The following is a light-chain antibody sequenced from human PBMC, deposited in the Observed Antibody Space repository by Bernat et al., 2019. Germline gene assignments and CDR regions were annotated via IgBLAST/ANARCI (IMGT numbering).Light chain of an antibody. CDR1: NSNIGSNT. CDR2: NNN. Sequence: QSVLTQPPSASGTPGQRVTISCSGSNSNIGSNTVAWYQQLPGTAPKLLIYNNNQRPSGVPDRFSDRFSGSKSGTSASLASSGLQTDDEADYYCAAGDDSLNGVVFGGGTKLTVL. CDR3: AAGDDSLNGVV. V-gene: IGLV1-44*01. J-gene: IGLJ2*01.